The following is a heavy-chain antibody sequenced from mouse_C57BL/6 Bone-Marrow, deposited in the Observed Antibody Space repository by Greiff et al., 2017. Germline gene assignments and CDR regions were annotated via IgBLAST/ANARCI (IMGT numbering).Heavy chain of an antibody. CDR1: GYTFTSYW. J-gene: IGHJ1*03. V-gene: IGHV1-55*01. CDR3: ARAYYCNYWYFDV. CDR2: IYPGSGST. D-gene: IGHD2-10*01. Sequence: QVQLQQPGAELVKPGASVKISCKASGYTFTSYWITWVKQRPGQGLEWIGDIYPGSGSTNYNEKFKSKATLTVDTSSSTAYTQLSSLTSEDSAVYYCARAYYCNYWYFDVWGTGTTVTVSS.